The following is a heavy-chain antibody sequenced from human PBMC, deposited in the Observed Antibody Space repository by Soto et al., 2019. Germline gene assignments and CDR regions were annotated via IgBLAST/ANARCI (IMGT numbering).Heavy chain of an antibody. Sequence: QVQLVQSGAEVKKPGSSVKVSCKASGGTFSSYTISWVRQAPGQGLEWMGRIIPILGIANYAQKIQGRVTITADKSTSTAYMELSSLRSEDTAVYYCARNKALDAFDIWGQGTMVTVSS. CDR3: ARNKALDAFDI. J-gene: IGHJ3*02. CDR1: GGTFSSYT. V-gene: IGHV1-69*02. CDR2: IIPILGIA.